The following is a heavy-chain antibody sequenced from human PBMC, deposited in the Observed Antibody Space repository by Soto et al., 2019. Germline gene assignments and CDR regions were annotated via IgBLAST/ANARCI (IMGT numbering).Heavy chain of an antibody. CDR2: ISAYNGNK. J-gene: IGHJ4*02. CDR3: ARRRGYSSGWYRKDY. Sequence: QVQLVQSGAEVKKPGASVKVSCKASGYTFTSYGISWVRQAPGQGLEWMGWISAYNGNKNYAQKLQGRVTMITGTSTRTAYMELRSLRSDDTAVYYCARRRGYSSGWYRKDYWGQVTLVTVSS. V-gene: IGHV1-18*04. D-gene: IGHD6-19*01. CDR1: GYTFTSYG.